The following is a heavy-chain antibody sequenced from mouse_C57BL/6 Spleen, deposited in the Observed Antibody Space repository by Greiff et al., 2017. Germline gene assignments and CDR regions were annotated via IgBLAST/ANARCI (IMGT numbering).Heavy chain of an antibody. CDR2: INPGGGGT. CDR3: ARVRSYYYGSSYEDY. D-gene: IGHD1-1*01. V-gene: IGHV1-54*01. CDR1: GYAFTNYL. J-gene: IGHJ2*01. Sequence: QVQLQQSGAELVRPGTSVKVSCKASGYAFTNYLIEWVKQRPGQGLEWIGVINPGGGGTNYNEKFKGKATLTADKSSSTAYMQLRSWTSEDSAVYCCARVRSYYYGSSYEDYWGQGTTLTVSS.